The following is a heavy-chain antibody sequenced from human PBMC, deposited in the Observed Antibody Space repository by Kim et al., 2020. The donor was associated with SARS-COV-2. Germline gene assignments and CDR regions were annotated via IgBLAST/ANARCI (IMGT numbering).Heavy chain of an antibody. CDR2: IYHSGST. D-gene: IGHD6-19*01. V-gene: IGHV4-4*02. CDR3: ARGAHSSGWTNFDY. CDR1: GGSISSSNW. Sequence: SETLSLTCAVSGGSISSSNWWSWVRQPPGKGLEWIGEIYHSGSTNYNPSLKSRVTISVDKSKNQFSLKLSSVTAADTAVYYCARGAHSSGWTNFDYWGQGTLVTVSS. J-gene: IGHJ4*02.